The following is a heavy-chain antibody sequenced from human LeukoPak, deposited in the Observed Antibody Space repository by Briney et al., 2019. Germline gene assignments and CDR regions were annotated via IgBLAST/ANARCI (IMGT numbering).Heavy chain of an antibody. CDR3: ARGSLGREVSAFFKN. J-gene: IGHJ4*02. V-gene: IGHV4-59*08. CDR2: IYYSGST. CDR1: GGSISGYY. D-gene: IGHD5/OR15-5a*01. Sequence: SETLSLTCTVSGGSISGYYWSWIRQPPGKGLEWIGYIYYSGSTSYNPSLKSRVTISVDTSENQFSLRLSSVTAADTAVYYCARGSLGREVSAFFKNWGQGILVTVSS.